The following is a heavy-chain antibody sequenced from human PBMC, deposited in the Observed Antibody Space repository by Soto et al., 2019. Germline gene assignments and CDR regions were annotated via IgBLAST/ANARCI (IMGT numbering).Heavy chain of an antibody. J-gene: IGHJ4*02. CDR3: ARMDPSVSTIDY. V-gene: IGHV4-59*01. CDR2: IYYSGSST. D-gene: IGHD5-12*01. CDR1: GGSITSYY. Sequence: PSETLSLTCIVSGGSITSYYWSWTRQPPGKALEWIGYIYYSGSSTNYNPSLKSRVTISVDTSRNQFSLKLSSVTAADTAVYYCARMDPSVSTIDYWGQGTLVTVSS.